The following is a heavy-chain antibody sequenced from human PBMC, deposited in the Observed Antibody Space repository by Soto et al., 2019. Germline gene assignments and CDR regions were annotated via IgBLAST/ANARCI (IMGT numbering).Heavy chain of an antibody. CDR3: ASESGSTYGYFDY. J-gene: IGHJ4*02. CDR2: ISGSGST. Sequence: PSETLSLTCAVSGGSVSSGNNYWSLIRQSPGKGLEWIGYISGSGSTGYNPSLKNRLTMSVDSSKNQFTLRLTSVTAADTAVYFCASESGSTYGYFDYWGQGTQVTVSS. D-gene: IGHD5-18*01. V-gene: IGHV4-30-4*01. CDR1: GGSVSSGNNY.